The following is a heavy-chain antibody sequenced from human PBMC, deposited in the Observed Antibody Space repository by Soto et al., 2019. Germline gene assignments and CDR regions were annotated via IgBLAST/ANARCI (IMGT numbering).Heavy chain of an antibody. Sequence: ASVKVSCKASGYTFTSYYMHWVRQAPGQGLEWMGIINPSGGSTSYAQKFQGRVTMTTDTSTSTVYMELSSLRSEDTAVYYCARDKDTAMSTGAFDIWGQGTMVTVSS. J-gene: IGHJ3*02. D-gene: IGHD5-18*01. CDR2: INPSGGST. CDR3: ARDKDTAMSTGAFDI. V-gene: IGHV1-46*01. CDR1: GYTFTSYY.